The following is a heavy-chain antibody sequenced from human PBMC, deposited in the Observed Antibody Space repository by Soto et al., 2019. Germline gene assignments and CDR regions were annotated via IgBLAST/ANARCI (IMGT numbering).Heavy chain of an antibody. D-gene: IGHD6-13*01. CDR2: IVGNGGST. J-gene: IGHJ2*01. CDR3: ARTGSRWYGYFDL. CDR1: GFTFSNYA. Sequence: EVQLLESGGGLVQPGGSLRLSCAVSGFTFSNYAMTWVRQAPGKGLEWVSGIVGNGGSTYYADFVKGRFTISRDNSKNTVYLHMNSLRAEDTAGYDVARTGSRWYGYFDLWGRGTLVNVSS. V-gene: IGHV3-23*01.